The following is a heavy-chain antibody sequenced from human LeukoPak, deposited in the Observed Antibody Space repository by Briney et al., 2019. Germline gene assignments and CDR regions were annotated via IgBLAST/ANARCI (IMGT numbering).Heavy chain of an antibody. D-gene: IGHD6-19*01. J-gene: IGHJ4*02. Sequence: PGGSLRLSCAASGFTFSSYEMNWVRQAPGKGLEWVSYISSSGRTIYYADSVKGRFTISRDNAKNSLYLQMNSLRAEDTAVYYCARDSSGWFYFDYWGQGTLVTASS. CDR3: ARDSSGWFYFDY. CDR1: GFTFSSYE. V-gene: IGHV3-48*03. CDR2: ISSSGRTI.